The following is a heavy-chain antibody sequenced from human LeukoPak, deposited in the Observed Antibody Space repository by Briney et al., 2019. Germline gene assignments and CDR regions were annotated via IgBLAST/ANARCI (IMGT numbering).Heavy chain of an antibody. Sequence: PGGSLRLSCAASGFTFSNYWMHWVRQVPGKGQVWVSRINPGGSSTTYADSVRGRFTISRDNAKNTLYLQMDSLRAEDTGVYYCARSNQADDYWGQGTLVTVSS. CDR2: INPGGSST. CDR1: GFTFSNYW. J-gene: IGHJ4*02. CDR3: ARSNQADDY. D-gene: IGHD1-14*01. V-gene: IGHV3-74*01.